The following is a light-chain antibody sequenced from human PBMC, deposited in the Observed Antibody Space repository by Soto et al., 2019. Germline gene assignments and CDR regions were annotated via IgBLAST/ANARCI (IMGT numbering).Light chain of an antibody. CDR3: QQYGSSPLT. V-gene: IGKV3-20*01. Sequence: EIVLTQSPGTLSLSPGERATLSCRASQSVSSSYLAWYQQKPGQAPRLLIYGASSSATGIPDRFSGSGSGTDFTITISRLEPEDFAVYYCQQYGSSPLTFGQGTKVDIQ. CDR2: GAS. J-gene: IGKJ1*01. CDR1: QSVSSSY.